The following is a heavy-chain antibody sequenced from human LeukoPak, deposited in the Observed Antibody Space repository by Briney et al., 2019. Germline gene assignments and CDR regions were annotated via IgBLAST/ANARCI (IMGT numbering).Heavy chain of an antibody. J-gene: IGHJ3*02. CDR1: GFTFSSYE. D-gene: IGHD2/OR15-2a*01. CDR3: AREGNNMCDFDI. V-gene: IGHV3-48*03. Sequence: PGGSLRLSCAASGFTFSSYEMHWVRQAPGKGLEWVSYISTSGSTVYYADSVKGRFTISRDDAKNALYVQMDSLRAEDTAVYYCAREGNNMCDFDIRGQGTVVTVSS. CDR2: ISTSGSTV.